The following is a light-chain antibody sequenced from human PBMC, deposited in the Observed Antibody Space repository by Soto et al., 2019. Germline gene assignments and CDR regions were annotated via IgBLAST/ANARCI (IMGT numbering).Light chain of an antibody. CDR3: QQYDSFPLT. CDR1: QSLTTNY. CDR2: GTS. Sequence: EILLTQAAGTLSLTPGEGASLSCWASQSLTTNYLAWYQQKPGQAPRLLISGTSSRATGIPDRFRGSGSGTQFTLTISRLEPEDFAVYYCQQYDSFPLTFGGGTKVDIK. J-gene: IGKJ4*01. V-gene: IGKV3-20*01.